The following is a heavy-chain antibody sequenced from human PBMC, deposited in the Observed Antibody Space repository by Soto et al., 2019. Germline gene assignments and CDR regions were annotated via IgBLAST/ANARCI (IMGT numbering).Heavy chain of an antibody. J-gene: IGHJ6*03. CDR2: MSHSGGT. Sequence: SETLSLTCAVYGGSVSSGRYYWSWIRQPPGMGLEWIGEMSHSGGTHFNPTLKSRVAISIDTQKNQFSLQLSSVTVADTAFYYCAGGGSIVVATRRLMDVWGKGTTVTVSS. V-gene: IGHV4-61*01. D-gene: IGHD3-22*01. CDR1: GGSVSSGRYY. CDR3: AGGGSIVVATRRLMDV.